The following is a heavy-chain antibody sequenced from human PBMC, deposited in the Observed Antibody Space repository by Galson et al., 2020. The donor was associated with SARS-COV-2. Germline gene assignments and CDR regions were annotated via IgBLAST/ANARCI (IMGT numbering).Heavy chain of an antibody. CDR1: GFTFSSYG. V-gene: IGHV3-30*18. CDR3: AKRGYSYGYVDAEIDY. J-gene: IGHJ4*02. Sequence: GGSLRPSCAASGFTFSSYGMHWVRQAPGKGLEWVAVISYDGSNKYYADSVKGRFTISRDNSKNTLYLQMNSLRAEDTAVYYCAKRGYSYGYVDAEIDYWGQGTLVTVSS. D-gene: IGHD5-18*01. CDR2: ISYDGSNK.